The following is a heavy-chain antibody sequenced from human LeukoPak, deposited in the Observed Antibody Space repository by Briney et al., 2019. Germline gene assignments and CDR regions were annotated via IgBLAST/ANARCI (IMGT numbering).Heavy chain of an antibody. D-gene: IGHD4-17*01. Sequence: GGSLRLSCAASGFTLSSYAMSWVRQGPGKGLEWVSAISVSGNTYHADSVKGRFTISRDSSKNTLVLQMNTLRVEDTALYYCAKLHGDFLPAHYWGQGTLVTVSS. CDR3: AKLHGDFLPAHY. CDR2: ISVSGNT. V-gene: IGHV3-23*01. CDR1: GFTLSSYA. J-gene: IGHJ4*02.